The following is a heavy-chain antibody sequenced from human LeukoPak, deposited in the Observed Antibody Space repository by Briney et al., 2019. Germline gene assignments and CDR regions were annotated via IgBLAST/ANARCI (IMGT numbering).Heavy chain of an antibody. CDR1: GFTFSTYA. CDR2: ISGSGGST. V-gene: IGHV3-23*01. J-gene: IGHJ6*03. CDR3: AKGSTVSYYYYYMDV. Sequence: GGSLRLSCAASGFTFSTYAMSWVRLAPGKGLEWVSAISGSGGSTYYADSVKGRFTISRDNSKNTLYLQMNSLRAEDTAVYYCAKGSTVSYYYYYMDVWGKGTTVTVSS. D-gene: IGHD4-11*01.